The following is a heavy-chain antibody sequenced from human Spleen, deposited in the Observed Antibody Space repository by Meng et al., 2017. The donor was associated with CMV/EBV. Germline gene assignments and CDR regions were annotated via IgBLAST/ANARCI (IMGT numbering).Heavy chain of an antibody. CDR1: GGSISSSSYY. CDR2: IYYSGTI. J-gene: IGHJ6*02. D-gene: IGHD4-17*01. Sequence: SETLSLTCTVSGGSISSSSYYWGWVRQPPGKGLEWIGSIYYSGTIYHNPSLKTRVTVSVDTSKNQFSLRLSSVTAADTAVYYCARVDYDLVFLYYYSMDVWGQGTTVTVSS. CDR3: ARVDYDLVFLYYYSMDV. V-gene: IGHV4-39*07.